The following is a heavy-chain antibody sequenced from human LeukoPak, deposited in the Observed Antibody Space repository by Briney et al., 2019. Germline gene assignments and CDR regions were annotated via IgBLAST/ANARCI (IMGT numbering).Heavy chain of an antibody. Sequence: KPSETLSLTCTVSGGSISSYYWSWIRQPPGQGLELIGYIYYSGSTNYNHSLKSRVTISVDTSKNQFSLKLSSVTAADTAVYYCARHRGGPSDDLSSGWYYFDYWGQGTLVTVSS. CDR1: GGSISSYY. CDR2: IYYSGST. J-gene: IGHJ4*02. CDR3: ARHRGGPSDDLSSGWYYFDY. V-gene: IGHV4-59*08. D-gene: IGHD6-19*01.